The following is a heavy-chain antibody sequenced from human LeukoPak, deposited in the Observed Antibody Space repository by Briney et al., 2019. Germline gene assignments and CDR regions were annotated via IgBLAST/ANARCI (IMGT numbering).Heavy chain of an antibody. J-gene: IGHJ4*02. D-gene: IGHD2-2*01. V-gene: IGHV3-21*01. Sequence: GGSLRLSCAASGFTFSSYSMNWVRQAPGKGLEWVSSISSSSSYIYYADSVKGRFTISRDNAKNTLYLQMNSLRAEDTAVYYCAKDHDIVVVPAASYFDCWGQGTLVTVSS. CDR1: GFTFSSYS. CDR2: ISSSSSYI. CDR3: AKDHDIVVVPAASYFDC.